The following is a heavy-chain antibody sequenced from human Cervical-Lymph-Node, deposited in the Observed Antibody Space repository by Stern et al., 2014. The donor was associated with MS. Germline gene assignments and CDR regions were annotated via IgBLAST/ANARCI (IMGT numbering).Heavy chain of an antibody. V-gene: IGHV3-9*01. CDR1: GFPFGDFA. CDR3: AKDEGFCGGHNCYFFEY. D-gene: IGHD2-21*01. J-gene: IGHJ4*02. Sequence: EVQLVESGGAFVQPGRSLRLSCAVSGFPFGDFAMHWVRLAPGKGLEWVSVISSDSADKGYADSVKGRFIISRDNTKNSLYIEMNNLRPEDTALYYCAKDEGFCGGHNCYFFEYWGPGTQVTVSS. CDR2: ISSDSADK.